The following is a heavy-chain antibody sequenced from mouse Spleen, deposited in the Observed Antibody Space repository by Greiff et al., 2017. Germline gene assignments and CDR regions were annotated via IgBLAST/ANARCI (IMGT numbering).Heavy chain of an antibody. CDR2: IDPANGNT. Sequence: VQLKESVAELVRPGASVKLSCTASGFNIKNTYMHWVKQRPEQGLEWIGRIDPANGNTKYAPKFQGKATITADTSSNTAYLQLSSLTSEDTAIYYCARRYYGSSWYFDVWGTGTTVTVSS. CDR3: ARRYYGSSWYFDV. J-gene: IGHJ1*03. CDR1: GFNIKNTY. V-gene: IGHV14-3*01. D-gene: IGHD1-1*01.